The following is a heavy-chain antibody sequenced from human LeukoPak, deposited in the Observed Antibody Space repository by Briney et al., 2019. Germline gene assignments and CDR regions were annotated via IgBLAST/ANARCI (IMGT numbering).Heavy chain of an antibody. CDR1: GYTFTSYY. Sequence: ASVKVSCKASGYTFTSYYMHWVRQAPGQGLEWMGIINPSGGSTSYAQKFQGRVTMTRDTFTSTVYMELSSLRSEDTAVYYCARGYCSGGSCYSQSVADYWGQGTLVTVSS. CDR2: INPSGGST. V-gene: IGHV1-46*01. J-gene: IGHJ4*02. CDR3: ARGYCSGGSCYSQSVADY. D-gene: IGHD2-15*01.